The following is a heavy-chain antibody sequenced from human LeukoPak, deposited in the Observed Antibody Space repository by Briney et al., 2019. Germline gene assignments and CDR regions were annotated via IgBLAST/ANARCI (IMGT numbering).Heavy chain of an antibody. CDR3: ARASGSYYLDGMDV. CDR2: ISYDGSNK. D-gene: IGHD3-10*01. CDR1: GFTFSSYA. Sequence: PGGSLRLSCAASGFTFSSYAMHWVRQAPGEGLEWVAVISYDGSNKYYADSVKGRFTISRDNSKNTLYLQMNSLRAEDTAVYYCARASGSYYLDGMDVWGKGITVTVSS. J-gene: IGHJ6*04. V-gene: IGHV3-30*04.